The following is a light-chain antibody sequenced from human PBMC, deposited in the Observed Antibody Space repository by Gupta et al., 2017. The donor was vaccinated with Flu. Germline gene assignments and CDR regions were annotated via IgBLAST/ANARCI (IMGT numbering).Light chain of an antibody. Sequence: EIVLTQSPGTLSLSPGERATLFCRASQSVGNKYLVWYQKKPGQPPRLLIYATSTRAAGIPDRFSGNGSGTDFALTISRLEPEDFAVYYCQQDGTSPGTFGQGTTVEIK. CDR3: QQDGTSPGT. V-gene: IGKV3-20*01. J-gene: IGKJ1*01. CDR2: ATS. CDR1: QSVGNKY.